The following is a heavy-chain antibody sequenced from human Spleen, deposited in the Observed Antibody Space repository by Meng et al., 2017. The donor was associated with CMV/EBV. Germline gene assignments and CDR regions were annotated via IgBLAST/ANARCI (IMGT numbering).Heavy chain of an antibody. CDR2: ISSSSSTI. CDR1: GFTFSSYS. D-gene: IGHD2-2*01. V-gene: IGHV3-48*04. J-gene: IGHJ4*02. Sequence: GESLKISCAASGFTFSSYSMNWVRQAPGKGLEWVSYISSSSSTIYYADSVKGRFTISRDNAKNSLYLQMNSLRAEDTAVYYCARSPGYCSSTSCLSTYWGQGTLVTVSS. CDR3: ARSPGYCSSTSCLSTY.